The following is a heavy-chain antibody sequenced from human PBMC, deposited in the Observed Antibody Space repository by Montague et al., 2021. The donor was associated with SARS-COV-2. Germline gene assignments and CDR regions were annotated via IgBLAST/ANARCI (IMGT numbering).Heavy chain of an antibody. CDR2: IDHSGKT. Sequence: SETLSLTCAVYATSFSGYYWGWIRQSPGKGLEWIGDIDHSGKTNYNPTLKSRVTISADTSKSQFSLKLNSVTAADTAVYYCVRGWGWWYHWGQGTLVTVSS. V-gene: IGHV4-34*01. CDR1: ATSFSGYY. D-gene: IGHD2-15*01. CDR3: VRGWGWWYH. J-gene: IGHJ4*01.